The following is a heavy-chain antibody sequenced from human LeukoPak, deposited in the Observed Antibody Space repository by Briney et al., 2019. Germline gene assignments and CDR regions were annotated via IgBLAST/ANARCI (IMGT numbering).Heavy chain of an antibody. V-gene: IGHV1-3*01. CDR3: AREGGQWLPPDY. CDR2: INAGNGNT. J-gene: IGHJ4*02. Sequence: AASVKVSFNSSGSTFTSYAIHWVRQAPGQRLEWMGWINAGNGNTKYSQKFQGRVTITRDTSASTAYMELSSLRSEDTGVYYCAREGGQWLPPDYWGQETLVTVSS. CDR1: GSTFTSYA. D-gene: IGHD6-19*01.